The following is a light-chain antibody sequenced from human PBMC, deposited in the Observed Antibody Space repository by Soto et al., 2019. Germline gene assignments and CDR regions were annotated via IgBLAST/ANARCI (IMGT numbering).Light chain of an antibody. Sequence: QSVLTQPPSVSAAPGQKVTISCSGSTSNIGNNYASWYQQLPGKAPRLLIYDSDKRPSGIPDRFSGSKSGTLATLGITGLQTGDEADYYCGSWDSSLSAAVFGGGTKVTVL. CDR2: DSD. CDR1: TSNIGNNY. V-gene: IGLV1-51*01. CDR3: GSWDSSLSAAV. J-gene: IGLJ2*01.